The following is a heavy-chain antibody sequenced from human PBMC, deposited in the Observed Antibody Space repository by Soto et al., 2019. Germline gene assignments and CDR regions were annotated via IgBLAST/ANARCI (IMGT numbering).Heavy chain of an antibody. CDR3: ARPYDFWSGTPDYYGMDV. Sequence: GTSVKVSCKASGGTLGSYASSWVRQAAGKGLEWMGGIIPTFGTANYAQKFQGRVTITADKSTSTAYMELSSLRSEDTAVYYCARPYDFWSGTPDYYGMDVWGQGTTVTVSS. CDR2: IIPTFGTA. CDR1: GGTLGSYA. V-gene: IGHV1-69*06. D-gene: IGHD3-3*01. J-gene: IGHJ6*02.